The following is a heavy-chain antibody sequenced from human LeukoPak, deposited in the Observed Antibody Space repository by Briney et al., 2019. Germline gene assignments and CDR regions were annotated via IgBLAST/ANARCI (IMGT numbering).Heavy chain of an antibody. CDR1: GFIFSDYS. J-gene: IGHJ4*02. CDR3: ARDNNWGFDY. D-gene: IGHD7-27*01. V-gene: IGHV3-48*04. Sequence: QPGGSLRLSCVASGFIFSDYSMNWVRQAPGKGLEWISNIRGSRSGLGSGMYYADSVRGRFTISRDDAKNSLYLQMSSLRAEDTAFYYCARDNNWGFDYWGQGALVTVSS. CDR2: IRGSRSGLGSGM.